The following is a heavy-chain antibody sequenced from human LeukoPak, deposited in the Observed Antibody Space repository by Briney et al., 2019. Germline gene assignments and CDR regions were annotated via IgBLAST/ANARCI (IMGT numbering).Heavy chain of an antibody. J-gene: IGHJ4*02. CDR2: ISYDGSNK. CDR3: ARDVAY. Sequence: GSLRLSCAASGFTFSSYAMHWVRQAPGKGLEWVAVISYDGSNKYYADSVKGRFTISRDNSKNTLYLQMNSLRAEDTAVYYCARDVAYWGQGTLVTVSS. D-gene: IGHD2-15*01. CDR1: GFTFSSYA. V-gene: IGHV3-30-3*01.